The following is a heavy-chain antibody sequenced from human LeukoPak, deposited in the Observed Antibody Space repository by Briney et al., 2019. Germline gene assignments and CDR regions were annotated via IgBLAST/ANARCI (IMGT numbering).Heavy chain of an antibody. Sequence: SETLSLTCTVSGASISSYYWSWIRQPAGKGLQWIGRISTSGSTNYNPSLKSRVTMSVDRSTNEFSLTVRSVTAADTALYYCARGLPSYGDYVDYYFYMDVWGKGTTVTVSS. J-gene: IGHJ6*03. CDR2: ISTSGST. D-gene: IGHD4-17*01. CDR1: GASISSYY. CDR3: ARGLPSYGDYVDYYFYMDV. V-gene: IGHV4-4*07.